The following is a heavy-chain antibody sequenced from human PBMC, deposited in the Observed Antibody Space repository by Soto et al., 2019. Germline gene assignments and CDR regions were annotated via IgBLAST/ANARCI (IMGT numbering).Heavy chain of an antibody. CDR3: ARGPAGYCSGGSCRNWFDP. Sequence: SETLSLTCTVSGGSISSGDYYWSWIRQPPGKGLEWIGYIYYSGSTYYNPSLKSRVTISVDTSKNQFSLKLSSVTAADTAVYYCARGPAGYCSGGSCRNWFDPWGQGTLVTVSS. CDR1: GGSISSGDYY. D-gene: IGHD2-15*01. V-gene: IGHV4-30-4*01. J-gene: IGHJ5*02. CDR2: IYYSGST.